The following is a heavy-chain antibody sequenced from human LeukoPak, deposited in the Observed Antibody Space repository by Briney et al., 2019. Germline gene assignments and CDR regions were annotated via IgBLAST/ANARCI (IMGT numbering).Heavy chain of an antibody. CDR1: GFTFEDYA. Sequence: PGGSLRLSCAASGFTFEDYAMHWVRQAPGKGLEWVSGISWNSGSISYADSVKGRFTISRDNAKNSLYLQMNSLRAEDMALYYCVKASTRSSSSGYYGNAFDIWGQGTMVTVSS. D-gene: IGHD6-19*01. V-gene: IGHV3-9*03. CDR3: VKASTRSSSSGYYGNAFDI. J-gene: IGHJ3*02. CDR2: ISWNSGSI.